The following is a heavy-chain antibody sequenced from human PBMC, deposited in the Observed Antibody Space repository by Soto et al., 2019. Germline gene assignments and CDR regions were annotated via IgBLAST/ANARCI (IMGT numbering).Heavy chain of an antibody. V-gene: IGHV4-30-4*01. CDR2: IYYSAST. D-gene: IGHD4-17*01. J-gene: IGHJ4*02. Sequence: SETQSLTSPFSGDTFSSGDYYWSWIRQPPGKGLEWIGYIYYSASTHYNPSLRSRVTISLDTSKNQFSLKLSSVTAADTAVYYCVRDNYGDYDYWGPGTLVTVSS. CDR3: VRDNYGDYDY. CDR1: GDTFSSGDYY.